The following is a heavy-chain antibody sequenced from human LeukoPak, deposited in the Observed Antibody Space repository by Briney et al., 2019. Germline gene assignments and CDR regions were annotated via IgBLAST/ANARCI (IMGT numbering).Heavy chain of an antibody. CDR3: AKGPNFGSWRAVHY. V-gene: IGHV3-23*01. CDR1: EFRFSSYD. CDR2: ISGDGVT. J-gene: IGHJ4*02. Sequence: GGSLRLSCAASEFRFSSYDMSWVRQTIEKELEWVSSISGDGVTFYADSVKGRFTISRDKSKNTLYLQMNSLRTDDTAIYYCAKGPNFGSWRAVHYWGQGSLVTVSS. D-gene: IGHD3-10*01.